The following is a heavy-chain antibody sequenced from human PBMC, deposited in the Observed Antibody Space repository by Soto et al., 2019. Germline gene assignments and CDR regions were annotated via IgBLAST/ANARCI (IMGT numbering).Heavy chain of an antibody. J-gene: IGHJ6*03. D-gene: IGHD4-4*01. CDR2: IYYSGST. V-gene: IGHV4-59*01. Sequence: SETLSLTCTVSGGSISSYYWSWIRQPPGKGLEWIGYIYYSGSTNYNPSLKSRVTISVDTSKNQFSLKLSSVTAADTAVYYCARTGSVTHTSYYYYMDVWGKGTTVTVSS. CDR1: GGSISSYY. CDR3: ARTGSVTHTSYYYYMDV.